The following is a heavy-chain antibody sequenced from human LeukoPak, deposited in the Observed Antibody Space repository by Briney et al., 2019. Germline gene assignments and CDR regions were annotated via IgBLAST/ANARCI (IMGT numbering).Heavy chain of an antibody. CDR1: GYTFTSYG. CDR3: ARSLASDSITMVRGVIVFDI. D-gene: IGHD3-10*01. J-gene: IGHJ3*02. Sequence: ASVKVSCKASGYTFTSYGISWVRQAPGQGLEWMGWISAYNGNTNYAQKLQGRVTMTTDTSTSTAYMELRSLRSDDTAVYYCARSLASDSITMVRGVIVFDIWGQGTMVTVSS. CDR2: ISAYNGNT. V-gene: IGHV1-18*01.